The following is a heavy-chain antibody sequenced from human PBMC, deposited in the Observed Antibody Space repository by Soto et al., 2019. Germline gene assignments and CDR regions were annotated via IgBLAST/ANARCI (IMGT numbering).Heavy chain of an antibody. Sequence: GGSLTLSCAPSGFTFSSYGMDWVRRAAGKGLEWVAVIWYDGSNKYYADSVKGRFTISRHHSNNPPYLQVNRLRAECTAVYYCAREAQSGNSNWLTRRHYYYGMDVWGQGTPVTVS. CDR3: AREAQSGNSNWLTRRHYYYGMDV. CDR1: GFTFSSYG. D-gene: IGHD1-7*01. J-gene: IGHJ6*02. CDR2: IWYDGSNK. V-gene: IGHV3-33*01.